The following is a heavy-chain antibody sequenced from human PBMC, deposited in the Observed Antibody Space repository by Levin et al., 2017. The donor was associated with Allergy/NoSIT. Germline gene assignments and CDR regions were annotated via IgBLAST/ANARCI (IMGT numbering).Heavy chain of an antibody. D-gene: IGHD3-10*01. CDR3: ARNYYGSGSYYRLPQDYFDY. CDR2: ISGSGGST. Sequence: GGSLRLSCAASGFTFSSYAMSWVRQAPGKGLEWVSAISGSGGSTYYADSVKGRFTISRDNSKNTLYLQMNSLRAEDTAVYYCARNYYGSGSYYRLPQDYFDYWGQGTLVTVSS. CDR1: GFTFSSYA. J-gene: IGHJ4*02. V-gene: IGHV3-23*01.